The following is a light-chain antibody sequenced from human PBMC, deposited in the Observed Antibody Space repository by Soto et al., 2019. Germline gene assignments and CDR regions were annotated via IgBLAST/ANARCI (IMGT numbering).Light chain of an antibody. V-gene: IGLV2-14*01. CDR1: SSDVGGYKY. CDR3: SSYTGSSTLV. J-gene: IGLJ3*02. CDR2: EVS. Sequence: QSVLTQPASVSGSPGQSITISCTGTSSDVGGYKYVSWYQQEPGKAPKLMIYEVSNRPSGVSNRFSGSKSGNTASLTISGPQAEDEAVYYFSSYTGSSTLVFAGGPKLTVL.